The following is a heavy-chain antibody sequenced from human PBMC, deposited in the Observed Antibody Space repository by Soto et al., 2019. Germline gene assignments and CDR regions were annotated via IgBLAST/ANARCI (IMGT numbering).Heavy chain of an antibody. Sequence: QVQLVESGGGVVQPGKSLRLSCAASGFTFSSYALHWDRQAPGKGLEWVAVMSYDGSNEYADSVKGRFTISRDNFKNTLYLQMSSLRTDDTAVYYCARDPTSPEYRYSGRFRDNTFDSWGQGTLVTVSS. J-gene: IGHJ5*01. D-gene: IGHD1-26*01. V-gene: IGHV3-30-3*01. CDR2: MSYDGSNE. CDR3: ARDPTSPEYRYSGRFRDNTFDS. CDR1: GFTFSSYA.